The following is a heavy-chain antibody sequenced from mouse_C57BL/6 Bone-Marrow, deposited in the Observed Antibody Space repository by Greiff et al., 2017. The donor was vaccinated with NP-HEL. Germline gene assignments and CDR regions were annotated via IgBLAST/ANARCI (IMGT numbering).Heavy chain of an antibody. CDR1: GFTFSSYT. V-gene: IGHV5-9*01. CDR3: ERHSCSNPVDFDY. CDR2: ISGGGGNT. Sequence: EVNVVESGGGLVKPGGSLKLSCAASGFTFSSYTMSWVRQTPEKRLEWVATISGGGGNTYYPDSVKGRSTITRDNAKTTLYLQMRSLRAEETDLYYCERHSCSNPVDFDYWGQGTTLTVSS. D-gene: IGHD2-5*01. J-gene: IGHJ2*01.